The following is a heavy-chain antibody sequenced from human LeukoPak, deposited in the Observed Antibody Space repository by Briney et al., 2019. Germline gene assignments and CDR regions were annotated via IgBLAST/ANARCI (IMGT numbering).Heavy chain of an antibody. D-gene: IGHD5-12*01. V-gene: IGHV4-39*07. CDR1: GGSISSGSYY. Sequence: PSETLSLTCTVSGGSISSGSYYWSWIRQPAGKGLEWIGRIYYSGSTYYNPSLKSRVTISVDTSKNQFSLKLSSVTAADTAVYYCARVGTKWLRFSSPHLFDYWGQGTLVTVSS. J-gene: IGHJ4*02. CDR3: ARVGTKWLRFSSPHLFDY. CDR2: IYYSGST.